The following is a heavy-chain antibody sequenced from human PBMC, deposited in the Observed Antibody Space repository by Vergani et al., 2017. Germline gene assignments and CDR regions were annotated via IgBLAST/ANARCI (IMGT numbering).Heavy chain of an antibody. Sequence: EVQLLQPEGDVVQPGGPLRPSSVSSGFTSSSHAMSGVRQGHGQGMVWGSSIKNTSDSTQYAESVKGRFTISRDNAKNTLYLKLNSLGVEDTAVYYCGVGSDNYNWGQGTLVTVSS. J-gene: IGHJ4*02. CDR3: GVGSDNYN. CDR1: GFTSSSHA. D-gene: IGHD5-24*01. V-gene: IGHV3-23*01. CDR2: IKNTSDST.